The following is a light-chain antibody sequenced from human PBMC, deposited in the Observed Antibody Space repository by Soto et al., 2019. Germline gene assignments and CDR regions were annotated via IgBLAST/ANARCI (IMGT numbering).Light chain of an antibody. CDR1: SSDVGGYNY. Sequence: QSALTQPASVSGSPGQSIXXSCTGTSSDVGGYNYVSWYQQHPGKAPKLMIYEVSNRPSGVSNRFSGSKSGNTASLTISGLQAEDEADYYCSSYTSSSTLVFGGGTKLTVL. J-gene: IGLJ2*01. CDR3: SSYTSSSTLV. CDR2: EVS. V-gene: IGLV2-14*01.